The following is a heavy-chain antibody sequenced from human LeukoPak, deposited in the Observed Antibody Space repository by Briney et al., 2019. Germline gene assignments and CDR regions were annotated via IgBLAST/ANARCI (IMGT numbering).Heavy chain of an antibody. CDR3: ARTTYSYGAQTLDY. J-gene: IGHJ4*02. CDR1: GFSLSTSRMR. Sequence: SGPALVKPTQTLTLTCTFSGFSLSTSRMRVSWIRQPPGKALEWLARIDWDDDKFYSTSLKTRLTISKDTSKNQVVLTMTNMDPVDTATYYCARTTYSYGAQTLDYWGQGTLVTVSS. V-gene: IGHV2-70*04. CDR2: IDWDDDK. D-gene: IGHD5-18*01.